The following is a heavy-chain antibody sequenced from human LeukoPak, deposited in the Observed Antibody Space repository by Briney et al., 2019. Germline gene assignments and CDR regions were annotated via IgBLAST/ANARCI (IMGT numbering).Heavy chain of an antibody. D-gene: IGHD1-26*01. CDR1: GFTFSNYD. Sequence: GGSLRLSCAASGFTFSNYDMNWVRQALGKGLEWVSSMSSSSSYIYYADSVKGRFTISRDNAKNSLYLQMNSLRAEDTAVYYCARGGSYSWYFDLWGRGTLATVSS. J-gene: IGHJ2*01. V-gene: IGHV3-21*01. CDR3: ARGGSYSWYFDL. CDR2: MSSSSSYI.